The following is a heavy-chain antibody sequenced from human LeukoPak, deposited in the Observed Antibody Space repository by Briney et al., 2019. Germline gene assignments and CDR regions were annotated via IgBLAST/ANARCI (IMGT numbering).Heavy chain of an antibody. CDR2: INHSGST. CDR3: ARGSCSSTSCYTV. CDR1: GVSFSGYY. Sequence: SETLSLTCAVYGVSFSGYYWSWIRQPPGKGLEWIGVINHSGSTNYNPSLKSRVTISVDTSKNQFSLKLSSVTAADTAVYYCARGSCSSTSCYTVWGQGTLVTVSS. D-gene: IGHD2-2*02. V-gene: IGHV4-34*01. J-gene: IGHJ4*02.